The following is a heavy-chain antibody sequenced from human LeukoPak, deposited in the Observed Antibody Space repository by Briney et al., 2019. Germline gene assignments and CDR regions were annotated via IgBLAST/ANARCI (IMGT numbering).Heavy chain of an antibody. Sequence: ASLKVSCKASGNTSTSYDINWVRQATGQGLEWMGWMNPNSGNTGYAQKFQGRVTMTRNTSMSTAYMELSSLRSEDTAVYYCARGNPYDGSSFDYWGQGTLVTVSS. J-gene: IGHJ4*02. CDR1: GNTSTSYD. CDR3: ARGNPYDGSSFDY. D-gene: IGHD3-22*01. CDR2: MNPNSGNT. V-gene: IGHV1-8*01.